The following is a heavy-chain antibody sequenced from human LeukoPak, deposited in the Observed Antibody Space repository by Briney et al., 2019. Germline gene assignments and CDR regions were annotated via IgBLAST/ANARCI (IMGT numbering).Heavy chain of an antibody. J-gene: IGHJ6*03. CDR1: GYTFTVYY. Sequence: RASVKVSCKASGYTFTVYYMHWVRQAPGQGLEWMGWINPNSGGTNYAQTFQGRGTMTRDTSISTAYMELSRLRSDDTAVYYCARVPGGRAAAGTVIYYMDVWGKGTTVTVSS. CDR2: INPNSGGT. V-gene: IGHV1-2*02. D-gene: IGHD6-13*01. CDR3: ARVPGGRAAAGTVIYYMDV.